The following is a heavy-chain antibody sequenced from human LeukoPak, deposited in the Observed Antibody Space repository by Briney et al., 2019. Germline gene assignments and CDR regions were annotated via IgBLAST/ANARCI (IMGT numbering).Heavy chain of an antibody. CDR1: GGSFSGYY. V-gene: IGHV4-34*01. J-gene: IGHJ6*03. CDR3: ARAYSNYVYYYMDV. Sequence: PSETLSLTCAVYGGSFSGYYWSWIRQPPGKGREWIGEINHSGSTNYNPSLKSRVTISVDTSKNQFSLKLSSVTAADTAVYYCARAYSNYVYYYMDVWGKGTTVTVSS. D-gene: IGHD4-11*01. CDR2: INHSGST.